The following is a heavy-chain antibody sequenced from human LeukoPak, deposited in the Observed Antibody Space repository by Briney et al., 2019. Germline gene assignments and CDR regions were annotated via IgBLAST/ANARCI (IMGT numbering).Heavy chain of an antibody. Sequence: ASVKVSCKASGGTFSSYTISWVRQAPGQGLEWMGWISAYNGNTNYAQKLQGRVTMTTDTSTSTAYMELRSLRSDDTAVYYCARDFDGSGSYHDPWGQGTLVTVSS. CDR3: ARDFDGSGSYHDP. J-gene: IGHJ5*02. V-gene: IGHV1-18*01. CDR1: GGTFSSYT. CDR2: ISAYNGNT. D-gene: IGHD3-10*01.